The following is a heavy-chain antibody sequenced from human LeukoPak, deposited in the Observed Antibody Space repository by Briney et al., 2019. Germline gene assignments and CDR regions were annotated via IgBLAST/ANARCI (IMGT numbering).Heavy chain of an antibody. J-gene: IGHJ3*02. CDR2: IYYRGST. CDR1: GGSISSYY. D-gene: IGHD5-24*01. CDR3: AREGLFRLQTHAFDI. V-gene: IGHV4-59*01. Sequence: SETLSLTCTVSGGSISSYYWSWIRQPPGKGLEWIGYIYYRGSTNYNPSLKSRVTISVDTSKNQFSLKLSSVTAADTAVYYCAREGLFRLQTHAFDIWGQGTMVTVSS.